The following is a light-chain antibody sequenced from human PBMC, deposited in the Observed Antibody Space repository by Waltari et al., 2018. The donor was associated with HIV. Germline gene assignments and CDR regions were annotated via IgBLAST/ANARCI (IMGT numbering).Light chain of an antibody. V-gene: IGLV1-44*01. Sequence: QSVLTQPPSASGTPGQRVTISCSGSSSNIGSNTVNWYQQLPGTAPKLLIYSNNLRPSGVPDLFSGSKSGTSASLAISGLQSEDEADYYCAAWDDSLAWVFGGGTKLTVL. CDR3: AAWDDSLAWV. CDR1: SSNIGSNT. CDR2: SNN. J-gene: IGLJ3*02.